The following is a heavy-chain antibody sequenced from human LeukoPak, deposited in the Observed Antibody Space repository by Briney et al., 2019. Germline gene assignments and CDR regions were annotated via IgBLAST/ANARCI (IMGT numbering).Heavy chain of an antibody. Sequence: SETLSLTCAVYGGSFSGYYWSWIRQPPGKGLEWIGEINRSGSTNYNPSLKSRVTISVDTSKNQFSLKLSSVTAADTAVYYCARGGVVPAAMGHFDYWGQGTLVTVSS. J-gene: IGHJ4*02. CDR2: INRSGST. CDR1: GGSFSGYY. D-gene: IGHD2-2*01. V-gene: IGHV4-34*01. CDR3: ARGGVVPAAMGHFDY.